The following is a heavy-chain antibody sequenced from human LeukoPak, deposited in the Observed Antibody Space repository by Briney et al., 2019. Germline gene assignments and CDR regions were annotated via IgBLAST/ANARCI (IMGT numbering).Heavy chain of an antibody. V-gene: IGHV3-30*18. D-gene: IGHD2-2*01. CDR1: GFTFSSYG. CDR2: ISYDGSNK. CDR3: AKDSRVIPAAIGYYYYGMDV. Sequence: VRSLRLSCAAFGFTFSSYGMHWVRQAPGKGLEWVAVISYDGSNKYYADSVKGRFTISRDNSKNTLYLQMNSLRAEDTAVYYCAKDSRVIPAAIGYYYYGMDVWGQGTTVTVSS. J-gene: IGHJ6*02.